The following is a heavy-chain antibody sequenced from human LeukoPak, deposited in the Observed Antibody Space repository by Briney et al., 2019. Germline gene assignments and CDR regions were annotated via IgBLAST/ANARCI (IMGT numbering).Heavy chain of an antibody. CDR3: ARRYNTGWYWKY. J-gene: IGHJ4*02. CDR1: GGSFSGYY. V-gene: IGHV4-34*01. Sequence: SETLSLTCAVYGGSFSGYYWSWIRQPPGKGLEWIGEINHSGSTNYNPSLKSRVTISADTSKNQFSPKLSSVTAADTAVYYCARRYNTGWYWKYWGQGTLVTVSS. D-gene: IGHD6-19*01. CDR2: INHSGST.